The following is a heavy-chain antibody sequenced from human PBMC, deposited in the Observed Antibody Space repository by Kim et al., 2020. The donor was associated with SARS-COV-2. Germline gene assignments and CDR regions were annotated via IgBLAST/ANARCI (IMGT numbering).Heavy chain of an antibody. CDR1: GGSISSCGYY. CDR2: IYYSGST. D-gene: IGHD2-15*01. CDR3: ARHCSGGSCYSWYFDY. J-gene: IGHJ4*02. Sequence: SETLSLTCTVSGGSISSCGYYWSRIRQHPGKGLEWIGYIYYSGSTYYNPSLKSRVTISVDTSKNQFSLKLSSVTAADTAVYYCARHCSGGSCYSWYFDYWGQGTLVTVSS. V-gene: IGHV4-31*03.